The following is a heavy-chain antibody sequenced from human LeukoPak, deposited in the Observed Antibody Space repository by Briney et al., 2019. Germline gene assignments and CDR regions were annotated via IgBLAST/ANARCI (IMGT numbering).Heavy chain of an antibody. V-gene: IGHV4-4*09. Sequence: SETPSLTCTVSGGSLSSYYWSWIRQPPGKGLEWIGYIYTSGSTNYNPSLKSRVTISVDTSKNQFSLKLSSVTAADTAVYYCARQNYYYYMDVWGKGTTVTVSS. CDR3: ARQNYYYYMDV. J-gene: IGHJ6*03. CDR1: GGSLSSYY. CDR2: IYTSGST.